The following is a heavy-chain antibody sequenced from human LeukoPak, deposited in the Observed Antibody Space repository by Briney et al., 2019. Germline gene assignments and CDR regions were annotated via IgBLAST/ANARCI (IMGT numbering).Heavy chain of an antibody. CDR2: ISWNSGSI. CDR1: GFTFDDYA. V-gene: IGHV3-9*01. CDR3: ARRRLPGGSVTGCFDP. J-gene: IGHJ5*02. D-gene: IGHD1-26*01. Sequence: PGGSLRLPCAASGFTFDDYAMHWVRQAPGKGLEWVSGISWNSGSIGYADSVKGRFTISRDNAKNSLYLQMNSLRAEDTALYYCARRRLPGGSVTGCFDPWGQGTLVTVSS.